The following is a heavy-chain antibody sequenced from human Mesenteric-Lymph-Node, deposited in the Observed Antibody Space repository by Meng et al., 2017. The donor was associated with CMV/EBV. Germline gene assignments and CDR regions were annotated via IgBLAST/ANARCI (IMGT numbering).Heavy chain of an antibody. CDR1: GGTFSSYA. D-gene: IGHD6-6*01. V-gene: IGHV1-69*05. J-gene: IGHJ6*02. Sequence: SVKVSCKASGGTFSSYAISWVRQAPGQGLEWMGGIIPIFGTANYAQKFQGRVTITTDESTSTAYMELSSLRSEDTAVYYCARGKGSSGLYYYYGMDVWGQGTTVTVSS. CDR3: ARGKGSSGLYYYYGMDV. CDR2: IIPIFGTA.